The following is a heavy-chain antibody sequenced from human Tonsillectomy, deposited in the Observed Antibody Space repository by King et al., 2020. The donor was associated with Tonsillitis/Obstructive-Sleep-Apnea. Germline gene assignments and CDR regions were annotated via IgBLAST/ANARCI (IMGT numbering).Heavy chain of an antibody. CDR2: IYYSGNT. CDR3: ARHVGSSSEYNYFDY. D-gene: IGHD6-6*01. CDR1: GGSISSTSYY. J-gene: IGHJ4*02. Sequence: QLQESGPGLVKPPETLSLTCTVSGGSISSTSYYWGWIRQPPGKGLEYIGTIYYSGNTYHNPSLKSRVTISVDTSKNQFSLKLSSVTAADTAVYYCARHVGSSSEYNYFDYWGQGTLVTVSS. V-gene: IGHV4-39*01.